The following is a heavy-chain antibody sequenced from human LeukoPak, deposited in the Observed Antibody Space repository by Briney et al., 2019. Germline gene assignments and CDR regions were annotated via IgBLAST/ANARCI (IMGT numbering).Heavy chain of an antibody. Sequence: SETLSLTCTVSGGSISSYYWSWIRQPPGKGLEWIGYIYYSGSTNYNPSPKSRVTISVDTSKNQFSLKLSSVTAADTAVYYCATSYGDYALGPYYFDYWGQGTLVTVSS. D-gene: IGHD4-17*01. J-gene: IGHJ4*02. CDR3: ATSYGDYALGPYYFDY. CDR2: IYYSGST. V-gene: IGHV4-59*01. CDR1: GGSISSYY.